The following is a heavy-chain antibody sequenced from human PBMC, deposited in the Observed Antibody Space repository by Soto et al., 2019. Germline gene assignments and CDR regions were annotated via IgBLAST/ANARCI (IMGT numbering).Heavy chain of an antibody. CDR1: GASVNSPPYS. CDR3: LAADYGGSVDY. CDR2: VHNSGST. Sequence: QILLQESGPGLVKPSETLSRICAVSGASVNSPPYSWTWVRQPPGKGLEWIGYVHNSGSTKYDPSFQSRVSISLDTSKNHFSLRLTSVTAADAAVYYCLAADYGGSVDYLGQGTLVSVSS. D-gene: IGHD4-17*01. V-gene: IGHV4-61*03. J-gene: IGHJ4*02.